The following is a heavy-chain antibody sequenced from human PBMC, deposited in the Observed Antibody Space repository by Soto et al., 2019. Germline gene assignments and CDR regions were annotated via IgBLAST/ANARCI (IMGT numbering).Heavy chain of an antibody. V-gene: IGHV4-30-4*01. J-gene: IGHJ4*02. D-gene: IGHD3-22*01. CDR2: MYYSGST. CDR1: GGSIRSDDSY. CDR3: ARTRYSDRSVSDY. Sequence: SETLSLTCTVSGGSIRSDDSYWSWIRQPPGKGLEWIGYMYYSGSTYYNPSLKSRVTISQDTSKDQFSLNLSSVTAAATAVYYCARTRYSDRSVSDYWGPGTLVTVSS.